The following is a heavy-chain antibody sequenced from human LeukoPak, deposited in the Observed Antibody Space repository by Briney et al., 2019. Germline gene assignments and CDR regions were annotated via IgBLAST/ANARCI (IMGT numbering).Heavy chain of an antibody. J-gene: IGHJ5*02. CDR3: ARGDRDYDILTGYSKSWFDP. CDR1: GYTFTSYD. Sequence: ASVKVSCKASGYTFTSYDINWVRQATGQGLEWMGWMNPNSGNTGYAQKFQGRVTITRNTSITTAYMELSSLRSEDTAVYYCARGDRDYDILTGYSKSWFDPWGQGTLVTVSS. CDR2: MNPNSGNT. V-gene: IGHV1-8*03. D-gene: IGHD3-9*01.